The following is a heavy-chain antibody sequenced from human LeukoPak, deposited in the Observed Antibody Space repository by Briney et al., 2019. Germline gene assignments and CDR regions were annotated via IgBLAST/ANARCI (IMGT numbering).Heavy chain of an antibody. V-gene: IGHV4-59*12. CDR1: GGSISSYY. Sequence: PSETLSLTCTVSGGSISSYYWSWIRQPPGKRLEWIGYIYYSGSTNYNPSLKSRVTISVDTSKNQFSLRLSSVTAADTAVYYCARDGDFGYAFDIWGQGTMVTVSS. CDR2: IYYSGST. D-gene: IGHD2-21*02. J-gene: IGHJ3*02. CDR3: ARDGDFGYAFDI.